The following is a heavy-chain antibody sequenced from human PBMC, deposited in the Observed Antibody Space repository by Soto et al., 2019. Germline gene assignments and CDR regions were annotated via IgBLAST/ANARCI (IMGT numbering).Heavy chain of an antibody. D-gene: IGHD1-26*01. CDR2: ISSGSDYR. V-gene: IGHV3-21*01. Sequence: EVQLVESGGGLVKRGGSLRLSCAASGFTFRTYSMNWVRQAPGKGLEWVSSISSGSDYRYYGDSVKGRFTISRDNAKNSLYLQMNSLRAEDTAVYYCARDIMGMDDAFDIWGQGTMVTVSS. J-gene: IGHJ3*02. CDR3: ARDIMGMDDAFDI. CDR1: GFTFRTYS.